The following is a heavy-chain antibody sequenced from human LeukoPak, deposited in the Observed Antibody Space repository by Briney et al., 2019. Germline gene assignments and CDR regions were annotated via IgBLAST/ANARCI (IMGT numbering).Heavy chain of an antibody. D-gene: IGHD2-2*01. CDR1: GYTFTTYG. J-gene: IGHJ4*02. CDR3: ARAPHIVVVPVAISS. V-gene: IGHV1-18*01. CDR2: ISAYDGDT. Sequence: ASVKVSCKASGYTFTTYGFTWVRQAPGQGLEWVGWISAYDGDTHYGKKFQGRITMTTDTSTSTAYMELRSLRSDDTAVYYCARAPHIVVVPVAISSWGQGTLVTVSS.